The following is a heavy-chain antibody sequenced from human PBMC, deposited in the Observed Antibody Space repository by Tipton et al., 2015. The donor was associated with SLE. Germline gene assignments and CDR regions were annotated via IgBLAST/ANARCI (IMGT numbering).Heavy chain of an antibody. V-gene: IGHV3-33*01. CDR3: ARDRFYGLGSYHPLGY. CDR1: GFIFSSYG. D-gene: IGHD3-10*01. CDR2: VWSDGNNK. Sequence: SLRLSCAASGFIFSSYGMHWVRLAPGKGLEWVAVVWSDGNNKQSADSVKGRFTISRDNSKNTLYLLMNSLRPEDTAMYYCARDRFYGLGSYHPLGYWGQGTLVTVSS. J-gene: IGHJ4*02.